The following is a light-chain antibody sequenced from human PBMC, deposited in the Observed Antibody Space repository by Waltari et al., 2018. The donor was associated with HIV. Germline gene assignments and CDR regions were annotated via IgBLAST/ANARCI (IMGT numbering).Light chain of an antibody. Sequence: QSVLTQPPSVSATPGQTINISCSGSRSNIGGNFVFWYQQVATTAPRLLVYRNDQLPSGVSDRFSGFRLGTSASLAISGLRSEDEGNYYCASWDDSLPGHVFGTGT. V-gene: IGLV1-47*01. J-gene: IGLJ1*01. CDR2: RND. CDR1: RSNIGGNF. CDR3: ASWDDSLPGHV.